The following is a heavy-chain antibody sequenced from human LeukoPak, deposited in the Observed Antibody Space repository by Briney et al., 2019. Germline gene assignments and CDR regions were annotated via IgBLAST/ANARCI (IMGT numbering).Heavy chain of an antibody. D-gene: IGHD1-26*01. V-gene: IGHV1-2*02. CDR3: ARDGNFDY. J-gene: IGHJ4*02. CDR2: INPNSGAT. CDR1: GYTFTAYY. Sequence: ASVKVSCKASGYTFTAYYMHWVRQAPGHGLEWMGWINPNSGATQYSQKFQGRVTMTRDTSISTGYMELGGLKSDDTAVYCCARDGNFDYWGQGTLVTVSS.